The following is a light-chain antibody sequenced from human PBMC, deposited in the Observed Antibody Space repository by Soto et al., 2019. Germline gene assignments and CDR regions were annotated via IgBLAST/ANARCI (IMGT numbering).Light chain of an antibody. CDR1: QSISKY. J-gene: IGKJ2*01. Sequence: DIQMTQSPSSLSASVGDRVTITCRASQSISKYLNWYQQKPGKAPSLLMYAVSSLQGGVPPRFSGSASGTNFSLTIAGLQREDFATYHCQQSYRTPYTFGRGPSWRSN. V-gene: IGKV1-39*01. CDR3: QQSYRTPYT. CDR2: AVS.